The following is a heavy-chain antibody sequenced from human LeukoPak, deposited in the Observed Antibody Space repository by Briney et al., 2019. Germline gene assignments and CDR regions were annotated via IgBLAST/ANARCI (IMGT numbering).Heavy chain of an antibody. V-gene: IGHV3-74*01. J-gene: IGHJ4*02. CDR1: GFTFSSYW. D-gene: IGHD3-16*02. CDR3: AREESYDYVWGSYRVFDY. Sequence: GGSLRLSCAASGFTFSSYWMHWVRQAPGKGLVWVSRINSDGSSTSYAVSVKGRFTISRDNAKNTLYLQMNSLRAEDTAVYYCAREESYDYVWGSYRVFDYWGQGTLVTVSS. CDR2: INSDGSST.